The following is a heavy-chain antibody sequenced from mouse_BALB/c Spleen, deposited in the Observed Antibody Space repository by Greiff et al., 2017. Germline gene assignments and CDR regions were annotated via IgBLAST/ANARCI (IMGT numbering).Heavy chain of an antibody. Sequence: EVMLVESGGDLVKPGGSLKLSCAASGFTFSSYGMSWVRQTPDKRLEWVATISSGGSYTYYPDSVKGRFTISRDNAKNTLYLQMSSLKSEDTAMYYCARYSDYFDDWGQGTTLTVAS. CDR1: GFTFSSYG. CDR3: ARYSDYFDD. J-gene: IGHJ2*01. CDR2: ISSGGSYT. V-gene: IGHV5-6*01.